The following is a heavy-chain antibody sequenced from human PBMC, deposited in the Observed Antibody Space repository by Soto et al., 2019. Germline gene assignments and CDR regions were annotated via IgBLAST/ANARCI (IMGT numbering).Heavy chain of an antibody. J-gene: IGHJ6*02. CDR2: IYYSGST. Sequence: SETLSLTCTVSGGSISSGDYYWSWIRQPPGKGLEWIGYIYYSGSTYYNPSLKSRVTISVDTSKNQFSLKLSSVTAADTAVYYCARDLKGYCSGGSCVGYYYYGMDVWGQGTTVTVSS. CDR3: ARDLKGYCSGGSCVGYYYYGMDV. D-gene: IGHD2-15*01. CDR1: GGSISSGDYY. V-gene: IGHV4-30-4*01.